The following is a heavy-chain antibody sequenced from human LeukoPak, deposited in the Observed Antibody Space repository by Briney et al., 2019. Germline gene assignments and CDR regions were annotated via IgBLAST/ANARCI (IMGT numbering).Heavy chain of an antibody. CDR2: IYSGGST. Sequence: GSLRLSCAASGFTVSSNYMSWVRQAPGKGLEWVSVIYSGGSTYYADSVKGRFTISRDNSKNTLYLQMNSLRAEDTAVYYCARGLQGTVTYYYYYGRDVWGQGTTVTVSS. V-gene: IGHV3-53*01. CDR1: GFTVSSNY. D-gene: IGHD4-17*01. CDR3: ARGLQGTVTYYYYYGRDV. J-gene: IGHJ6*02.